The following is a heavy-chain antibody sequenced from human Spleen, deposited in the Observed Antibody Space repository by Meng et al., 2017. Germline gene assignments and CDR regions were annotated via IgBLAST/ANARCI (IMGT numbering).Heavy chain of an antibody. CDR1: GGSFSDYY. Sequence: QVQLQQWGAGLLKASGTLPLTCVVSGGSFSDYYWSWIRQPPGKGLEWIGEINHSGSTNYNPSLESRATISVDTSQNNLSLKLSSVTAADSAVYYCARGPTTMAHDFDYWGQGTLVTVSS. CDR3: ARGPTTMAHDFDY. D-gene: IGHD4-11*01. V-gene: IGHV4-34*01. CDR2: INHSGST. J-gene: IGHJ4*02.